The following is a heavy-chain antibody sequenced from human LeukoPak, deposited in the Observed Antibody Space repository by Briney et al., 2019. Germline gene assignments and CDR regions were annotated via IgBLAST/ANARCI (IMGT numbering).Heavy chain of an antibody. Sequence: GGSLRLSCAASGLTFSSYWMSWVRQAPGKGLEWVANIKQDGSEKYYVDSVKGRFTISRDNAKNSLYLQMNSLRAEDTAVYYCAREGYYGSGSYSYYFDYWGQGTLVTVSS. CDR1: GLTFSSYW. J-gene: IGHJ4*02. CDR2: IKQDGSEK. CDR3: AREGYYGSGSYSYYFDY. V-gene: IGHV3-7*03. D-gene: IGHD3-10*01.